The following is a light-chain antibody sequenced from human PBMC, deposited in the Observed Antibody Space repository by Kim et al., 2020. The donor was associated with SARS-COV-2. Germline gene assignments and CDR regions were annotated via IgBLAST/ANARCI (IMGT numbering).Light chain of an antibody. V-gene: IGLV3-1*01. CDR3: QAWDSSTAV. J-gene: IGLJ2*01. Sequence: VSPGQTARITCSGDKLGDKYACWYQQKPGQSPVLVIYQDSKRPSGIPERFSGSNSGNTATLTISGTQAMDEADYYCQAWDSSTAVFGGGTQLTVL. CDR2: QDS. CDR1: KLGDKY.